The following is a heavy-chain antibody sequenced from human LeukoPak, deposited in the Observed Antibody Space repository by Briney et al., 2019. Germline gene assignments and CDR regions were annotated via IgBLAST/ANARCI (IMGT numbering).Heavy chain of an antibody. CDR1: GFTFDDYG. CDR2: IPRNGGAA. CDR3: VRGITMMVD. D-gene: IGHD3-22*01. Sequence: GGSLRLSCAASGFTFDDYGMTWVRQAPGKGLEWVCGIPRNGGAAGYAGSVKGRFTISRGNVKKSLYLQMNSLRAEDTALYYCVRGITMMVDWGQGTLVTVSS. J-gene: IGHJ4*02. V-gene: IGHV3-20*04.